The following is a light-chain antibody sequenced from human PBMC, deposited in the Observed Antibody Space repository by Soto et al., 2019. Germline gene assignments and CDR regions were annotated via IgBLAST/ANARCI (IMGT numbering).Light chain of an antibody. CDR1: QSVSSNY. CDR2: GAS. V-gene: IGKV3-20*01. J-gene: IGKJ1*01. CDR3: QQFDRSLPSWT. Sequence: ETVLTQSPGTLSLSPGERATLSCRASQSVSSNYLAWYQHIPGQAPRLLIYGASTRATGIPDRFSGSGSGTYFTLTISRLEPDDFAVYYCQQFDRSLPSWTFGQGTKVE.